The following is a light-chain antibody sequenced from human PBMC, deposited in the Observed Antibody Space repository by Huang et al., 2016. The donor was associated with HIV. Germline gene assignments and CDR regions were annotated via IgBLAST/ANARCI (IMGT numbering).Light chain of an antibody. J-gene: IGKJ1*01. V-gene: IGKV1-NL1*01. Sequence: DIQMTQSPSSLSAFVGDSVTITCRASQGISNSLAWYQQRPGKAPKLLLFVATRMENGVPPRFSGGVSGTDFTLTISSLQPDDFATYYCQQYQGTLPTFGPGTKVEVK. CDR2: VAT. CDR3: QQYQGTLPT. CDR1: QGISNS.